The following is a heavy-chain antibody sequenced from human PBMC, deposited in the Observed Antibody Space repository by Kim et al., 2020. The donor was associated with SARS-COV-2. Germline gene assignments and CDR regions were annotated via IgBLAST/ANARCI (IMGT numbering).Heavy chain of an antibody. CDR3: AKDWSGYSSSWYVY. CDR2: ISYDGSNK. V-gene: IGHV3-30*18. D-gene: IGHD6-13*01. Sequence: GGSLRLSCAASGFTFSSYGMHWVRQAPGKGLEWVAVISYDGSNKYYADSVKGRFTISRDNSKNTLYLQMNSLRAEDTAVYYCAKDWSGYSSSWYVYWGQG. CDR1: GFTFSSYG. J-gene: IGHJ4*02.